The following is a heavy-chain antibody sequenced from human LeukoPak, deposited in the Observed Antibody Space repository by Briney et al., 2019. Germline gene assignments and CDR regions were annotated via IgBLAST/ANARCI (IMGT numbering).Heavy chain of an antibody. V-gene: IGHV3-48*04. CDR3: ARDREGYYDILTGMAGRGSEYYFDY. Sequence: GGSLRLSCAASGFTFSSYSMNWVRQTPGKGLEWVSYISSSSSTRYYADSVKGRFTISRDNAKNSLYLQMNSLRAEDTAVYYCARDREGYYDILTGMAGRGSEYYFDYWGQGTLVTVSS. J-gene: IGHJ4*02. CDR1: GFTFSSYS. CDR2: ISSSSSTR. D-gene: IGHD3-9*01.